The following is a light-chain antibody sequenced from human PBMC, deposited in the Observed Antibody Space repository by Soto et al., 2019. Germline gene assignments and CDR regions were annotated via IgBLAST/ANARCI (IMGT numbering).Light chain of an antibody. CDR1: QSISSS. J-gene: IGKJ5*01. CDR2: DVS. V-gene: IGKV3-15*01. CDR3: QQRSYPIT. Sequence: EIVMTQSPATLSMSPGERVTLSCRASQSISSSLAWYQQKRGQAPRLLMYDVSTRATGVPARFSGSGSGTEFTLTISSLEPEDFAVYYCQQRSYPITFGQGTRLEIK.